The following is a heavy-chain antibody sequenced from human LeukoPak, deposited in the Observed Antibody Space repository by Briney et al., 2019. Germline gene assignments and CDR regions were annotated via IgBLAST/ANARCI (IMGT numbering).Heavy chain of an antibody. V-gene: IGHV4-34*01. D-gene: IGHD3-22*01. CDR2: INHSGST. J-gene: IGHJ4*02. CDR3: ARPAYYYDSSGYSGGDY. Sequence: SETLSLTCAVYGGSFSGYYWSWIRQPPGKGLEWIGEINHSGSTNYNPSLKSRVTISVDTSKNQFSLKLSSVTAADTAVYYCARPAYYYDSSGYSGGDYWGQGTLVTVSS. CDR1: GGSFSGYY.